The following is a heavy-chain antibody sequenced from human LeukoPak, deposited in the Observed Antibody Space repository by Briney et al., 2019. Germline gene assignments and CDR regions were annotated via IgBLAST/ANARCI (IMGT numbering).Heavy chain of an antibody. D-gene: IGHD5-12*01. CDR3: AKEEWLRLPDY. V-gene: IGHV3-23*01. CDR1: GLTFDDYG. Sequence: GGSLRLSCAASGLTFDDYGMSWVRQAPGKGLEWASAISGSGGSTYYADSVKGRFTISRDNSKNTLYLQMNSLRAEDTAVYYCAKEEWLRLPDYWGQGTLVTVSS. CDR2: ISGSGGST. J-gene: IGHJ4*02.